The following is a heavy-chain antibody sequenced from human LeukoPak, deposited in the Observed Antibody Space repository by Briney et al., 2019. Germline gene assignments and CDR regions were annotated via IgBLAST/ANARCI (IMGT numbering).Heavy chain of an antibody. D-gene: IGHD3-16*02. Sequence: SETLSLTCAVYGGSFSGYYWSWIRQPPGKGLEWIGEINHSGSTNYNPSLKSRVTISVDTSKNQFSLKLSSVTAADTAVYYCARGGYDYVWGSYRLPAKYNWFDPWGQGTLVTVSS. CDR1: GGSFSGYY. J-gene: IGHJ5*02. CDR3: ARGGYDYVWGSYRLPAKYNWFDP. CDR2: INHSGST. V-gene: IGHV4-34*01.